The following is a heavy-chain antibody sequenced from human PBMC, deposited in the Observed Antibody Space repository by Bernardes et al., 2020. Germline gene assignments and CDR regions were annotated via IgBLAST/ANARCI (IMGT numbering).Heavy chain of an antibody. V-gene: IGHV3-74*01. CDR3: ARLGVGG. CDR2: INSDGSSK. CDR1: GFIFSDYW. J-gene: IGHJ4*02. D-gene: IGHD1-26*01. Sequence: CASSGFIFSDYWMHWVRRGPGKWLVLVSRINSDGSSKSYADSVKGRFTISRDNAKNMLNLQMNSLRVDDTAVYYCARLGVGGWGQGTLVTVSS.